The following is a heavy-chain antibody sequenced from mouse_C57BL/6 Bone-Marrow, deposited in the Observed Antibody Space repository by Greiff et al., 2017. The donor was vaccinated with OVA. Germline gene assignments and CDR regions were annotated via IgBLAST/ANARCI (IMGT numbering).Heavy chain of an antibody. V-gene: IGHV1-81*01. CDR1: GYTFTSYG. CDR3: ARGVDGYYSTFDY. D-gene: IGHD2-3*01. J-gene: IGHJ2*01. Sequence: QVQLQQSGAELARPGASVKLSCKASGYTFTSYGISWVKQRTGQGLEWIGEIYPRCGNTYYNEKFKGKATLTADKSSSTAYMELRSLTSEDSAVYFCARGVDGYYSTFDYWGQGTTLTVSS. CDR2: IYPRCGNT.